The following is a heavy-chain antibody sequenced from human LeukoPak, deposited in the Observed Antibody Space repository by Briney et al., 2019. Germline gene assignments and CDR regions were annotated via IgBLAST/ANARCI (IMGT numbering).Heavy chain of an antibody. Sequence: ASVKVSCKASGYTFTSYGISWVRQAPGQGLEWMGWISAYNGNTNYAQKLQGRVTMTTDTSTSTAYMGLRSLRSDDTAVYYCARNSRMIVVVITDYYYGMDVWGQGTTVTVSS. D-gene: IGHD3-22*01. CDR2: ISAYNGNT. CDR1: GYTFTSYG. V-gene: IGHV1-18*01. CDR3: ARNSRMIVVVITDYYYGMDV. J-gene: IGHJ6*02.